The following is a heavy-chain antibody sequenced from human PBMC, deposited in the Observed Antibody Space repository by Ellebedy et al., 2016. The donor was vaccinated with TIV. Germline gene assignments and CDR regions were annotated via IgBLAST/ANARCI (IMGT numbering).Heavy chain of an antibody. CDR3: ARGQFRSGWYGEVQTHFDQ. D-gene: IGHD6-19*01. CDR1: GGSISTYY. CDR2: IYYSGST. J-gene: IGHJ4*02. V-gene: IGHV4-59*01. Sequence: GSLRLXXTVSGGSISTYYWSWIRQPPGKGLEWIGYIYYSGSTNYNPSLKSRVTISLDTSKNQVSLQVDSVTAADSAVYYCARGQFRSGWYGEVQTHFDQWGQGTLVTVS.